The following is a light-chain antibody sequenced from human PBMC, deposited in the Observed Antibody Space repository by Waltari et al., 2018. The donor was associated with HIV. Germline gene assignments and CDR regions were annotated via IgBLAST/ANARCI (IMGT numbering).Light chain of an antibody. CDR2: KIT. Sequence: SSELTQPPSVSVSPGQTARITCSGDTLPKKYGYWYQQKPGQAPVLVINKITERPSGIPERFLGASSGTTATLTIRGVQAEDEADYYCQSGDSSGTSVIFVGGTKLAVL. CDR3: QSGDSSGTSVI. V-gene: IGLV3-25*03. J-gene: IGLJ2*01. CDR1: TLPKKY.